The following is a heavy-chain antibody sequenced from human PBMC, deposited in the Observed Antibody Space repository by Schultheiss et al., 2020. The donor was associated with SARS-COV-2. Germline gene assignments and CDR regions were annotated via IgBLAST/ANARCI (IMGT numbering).Heavy chain of an antibody. CDR2: IGTAGDT. CDR1: GFTFSSYD. CDR3: ARGVEMATQLPHAFDI. V-gene: IGHV3-13*01. D-gene: IGHD5-24*01. J-gene: IGHJ3*02. Sequence: GESLKISCAASGFTFSSYDMHWVRQAPGKGLEWVSAIGTAGDTYYPGSVKGRFTISRENAKNSLYLQMNSLRAGDTAVYYCARGVEMATQLPHAFDIWGQGTMVTVSS.